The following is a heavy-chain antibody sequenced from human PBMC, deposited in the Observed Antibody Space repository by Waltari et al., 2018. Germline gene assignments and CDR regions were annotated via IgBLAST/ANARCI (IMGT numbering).Heavy chain of an antibody. CDR1: GFTFSSSY. D-gene: IGHD3-16*01. CDR3: ARDGGGNGYIHY. V-gene: IGHV3-74*01. Sequence: EVQLVESGGGLVQPGGSLRLSCEASGFTFSSSYMHWVRQAPGKGLVWVSRINTDGSSTNYADSVKGLFTISRDNGKNTLYLKMNSLRAEDAAVYYCARDGGGNGYIHYWGQGTLVTVSS. CDR2: INTDGSST. J-gene: IGHJ4*02.